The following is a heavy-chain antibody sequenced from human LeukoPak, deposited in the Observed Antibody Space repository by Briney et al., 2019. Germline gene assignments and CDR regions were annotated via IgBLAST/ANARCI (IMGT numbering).Heavy chain of an antibody. CDR1: GDSVSSNSAA. CDR3: ARGIGVINIFVY. J-gene: IGHJ4*02. Sequence: SQTLPLTCAISGDSVSSNSAAWHWIRQSPSRGLEWLARTYYRSKWFKDYAVSLQSRISINPDTSKNQFSLQLNSVTPEDTAVYYCARGIGVINIFVYLGQGTLVTVSS. CDR2: TYYRSKWFK. V-gene: IGHV6-1*01. D-gene: IGHD3-22*01.